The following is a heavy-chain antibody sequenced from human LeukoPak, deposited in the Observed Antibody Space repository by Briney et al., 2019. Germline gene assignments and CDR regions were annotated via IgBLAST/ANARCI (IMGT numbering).Heavy chain of an antibody. J-gene: IGHJ4*02. V-gene: IGHV4-31*03. CDR3: ASSRSSTSFDY. D-gene: IGHD2-2*01. CDR1: GGSISSGGNY. Sequence: PSQTLSLTCTVPGGSISSGGNYWSWIRQHPGKGLEWIGYIYYSGSTYYNPSLKSRVTISVDTSKNQFSLKLSSVTAADTAVYYCASSRSSTSFDYWGQGTLVTVSS. CDR2: IYYSGST.